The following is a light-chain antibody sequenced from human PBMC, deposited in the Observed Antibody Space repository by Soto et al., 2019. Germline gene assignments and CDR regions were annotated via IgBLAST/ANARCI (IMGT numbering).Light chain of an antibody. CDR1: QSLSTN. CDR3: QQYGSSPLT. Sequence: EVVMTQFPDTLSVSPGGRATLSCRASQSLSTNLAWYQQKPGQAPRLLIHDASARATGIPGRLSGSGSGTEFTLTISRLEPEDFAVYYCQQYGSSPLTFGQGTKV. CDR2: DAS. V-gene: IGKV3-15*01. J-gene: IGKJ1*01.